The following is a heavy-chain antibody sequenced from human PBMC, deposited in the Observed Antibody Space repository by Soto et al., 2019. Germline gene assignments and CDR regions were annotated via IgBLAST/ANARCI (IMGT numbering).Heavy chain of an antibody. CDR2: IYYTGIT. CDR3: AREGMAVAGSFDY. J-gene: IGHJ4*02. CDR1: CGSLRGYY. Sequence: KPSETLSLTCTVSCGSLRGYYCRWIRQPPGKGLEWIGYIYYTGITDYNPSLKSRVTISVDTSKNQFSLKLSSVTAADTAVYYCAREGMAVAGSFDYRGQGTLVTV. D-gene: IGHD6-19*01. V-gene: IGHV4-59*01.